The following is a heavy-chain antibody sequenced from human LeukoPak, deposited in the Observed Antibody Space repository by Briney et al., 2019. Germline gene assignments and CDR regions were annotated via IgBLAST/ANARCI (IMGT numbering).Heavy chain of an antibody. CDR1: GFTFSSYA. D-gene: IGHD3-22*01. V-gene: IGHV3-23*01. Sequence: GGSLRLSCAASGFTFSSYAMSWVRQAPGKGLEWVSAISGSGGSTYYADSVKGRFTISRDNSKNTLYLQMNSLRAEDTAVYYCAKAYYDRSGYPSFLDDYWGQGTLVTVSS. J-gene: IGHJ4*02. CDR2: ISGSGGST. CDR3: AKAYYDRSGYPSFLDDY.